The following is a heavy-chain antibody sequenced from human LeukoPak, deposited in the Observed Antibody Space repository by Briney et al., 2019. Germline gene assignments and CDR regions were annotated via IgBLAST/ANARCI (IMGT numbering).Heavy chain of an antibody. V-gene: IGHV4-59*01. CDR2: IFYSGST. J-gene: IGHJ4*02. CDR1: GGSISSYY. Sequence: SETLSLTCTVSGGSISSYYWSWIRQPPGKGLEWIGYIFYSGSTNYNPSLKSRVTISVDSSKNQFSLKLTSVTAADTAVYYCARVDYYGSGSYIRYYFDYWGQGTLVTVSS. D-gene: IGHD3-10*01. CDR3: ARVDYYGSGSYIRYYFDY.